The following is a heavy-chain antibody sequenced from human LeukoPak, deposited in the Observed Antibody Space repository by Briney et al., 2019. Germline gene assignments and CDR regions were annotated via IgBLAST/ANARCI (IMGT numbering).Heavy chain of an antibody. J-gene: IGHJ4*02. V-gene: IGHV4-61*01. CDR1: GGSVSSGSYY. Sequence: SETLSLTCTVSGGSVSSGSYYWSWIRQPPGKGLEWIAYIYYSGSPNYNPSLKSRVTISVDTSKNQFFLRLNSVTAADTAVYYCARAYYYGSGSMDYWGQGTLVTVSS. CDR3: ARAYYYGSGSMDY. D-gene: IGHD3-10*01. CDR2: IYYSGSP.